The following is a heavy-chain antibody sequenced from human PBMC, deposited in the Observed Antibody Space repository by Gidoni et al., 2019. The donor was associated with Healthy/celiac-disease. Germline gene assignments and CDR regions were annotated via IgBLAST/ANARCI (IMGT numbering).Heavy chain of an antibody. CDR1: GFTFSSYA. Sequence: QVQLVESGGGVVQPGRSRRLSCAASGFTFSSYAMHWVRPAPGKGLEWVAVISYDGSNKYYADSVKGRFTISRDNSKNTLYLQMNSLRAEDTAVYYCAREGYSSSWYSSFDYWGQGTLVTVSS. D-gene: IGHD6-13*01. CDR2: ISYDGSNK. V-gene: IGHV3-30-3*01. CDR3: AREGYSSSWYSSFDY. J-gene: IGHJ4*02.